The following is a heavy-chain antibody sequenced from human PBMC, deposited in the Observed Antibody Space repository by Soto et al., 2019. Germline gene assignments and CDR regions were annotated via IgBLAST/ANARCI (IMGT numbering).Heavy chain of an antibody. CDR1: GGSISSGGYY. CDR2: IYYSGST. V-gene: IGHV4-31*03. J-gene: IGHJ4*02. CDR3: ARAPGYDYIWGSYRYFDY. D-gene: IGHD3-16*02. Sequence: SETLSLTCTVSGGSISSGGYYWSWIRQHPGKGLEWIGYIYYSGSTYYNPSLKSRVTISVDTSKNQFSLKLSSVTAADTAVYYCARAPGYDYIWGSYRYFDYWGQGTLVTVSS.